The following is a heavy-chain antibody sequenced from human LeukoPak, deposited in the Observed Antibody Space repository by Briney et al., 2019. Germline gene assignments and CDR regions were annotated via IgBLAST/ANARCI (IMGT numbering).Heavy chain of an antibody. D-gene: IGHD2-15*01. Sequence: GGSLRLSCAASGFTFSSYWMHWVRQAPGKGLVWVSRINSDGSSTSYADSVKGRFTISRDNAKNTLSLQMNSLRAEDTAVYYCARSPGYCSGGSCIYFDYWGQGTLATVSS. J-gene: IGHJ4*02. CDR3: ARSPGYCSGGSCIYFDY. V-gene: IGHV3-74*01. CDR1: GFTFSSYW. CDR2: INSDGSST.